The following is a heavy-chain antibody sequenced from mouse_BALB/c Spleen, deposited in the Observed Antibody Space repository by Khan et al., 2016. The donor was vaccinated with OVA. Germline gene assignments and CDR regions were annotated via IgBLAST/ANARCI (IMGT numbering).Heavy chain of an antibody. Sequence: LQQPGSELVRPGASVKLSCKASGYTFTSYCMHWVKQRPGQGLEWIGNIYPGSGSTNYDEMFKSKGTLTVDTSSSTAYMHLSSLPSEDSAVNYCTRGGYYGKSLFAYWGQGTLVTVSA. CDR3: TRGGYYGKSLFAY. CDR2: IYPGSGST. D-gene: IGHD2-1*01. V-gene: IGHV1S22*01. CDR1: GYTFTSYC. J-gene: IGHJ3*01.